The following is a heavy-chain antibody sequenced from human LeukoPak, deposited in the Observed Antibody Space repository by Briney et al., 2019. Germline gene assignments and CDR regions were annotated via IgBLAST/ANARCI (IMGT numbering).Heavy chain of an antibody. D-gene: IGHD2-2*01. V-gene: IGHV4-59*01. CDR1: GGSISSYY. J-gene: IGHJ6*03. CDR2: IYYSGST. CDR3: ARGGCSSTSCYPYYMDV. Sequence: SETLSLTCTVSGGSISSYYWSWIRKPPGKGLEWLGYIYYSGSTNYNPSLKSRVTISVDTSKNQFSLKLSSVTAADTAVYYCARGGCSSTSCYPYYMDVWGKGTTVTVSS.